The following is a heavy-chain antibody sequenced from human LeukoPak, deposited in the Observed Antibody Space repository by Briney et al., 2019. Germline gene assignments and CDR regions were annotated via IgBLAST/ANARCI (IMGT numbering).Heavy chain of an antibody. Sequence: GASLKISCKGSGYSFTSYWIGWVRPMPGKGLEWMGIIYPGDSDTRYSPSFQGQVTISADKSISTAYLQWSSLKASDTARYYCASRRDSGWYYFDYWGQGTLVTVSS. CDR3: ASRRDSGWYYFDY. CDR2: IYPGDSDT. D-gene: IGHD6-19*01. J-gene: IGHJ4*02. V-gene: IGHV5-51*01. CDR1: GYSFTSYW.